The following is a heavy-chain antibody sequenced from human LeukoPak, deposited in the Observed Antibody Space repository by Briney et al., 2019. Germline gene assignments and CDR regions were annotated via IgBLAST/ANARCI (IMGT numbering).Heavy chain of an antibody. D-gene: IGHD2-2*01. V-gene: IGHV1-2*02. CDR3: ARVGTSFQSNWFDP. J-gene: IGHJ5*02. Sequence: ASVKVSCKASGYTFTGYYMHWVRQAPGQGLEWMGWINPNSGGTNYAQKFQGRVTMTRDTSISTAYMELSRLRSDDTAVYYCARVGTSFQSNWFDPWGQGTLVTVSS. CDR1: GYTFTGYY. CDR2: INPNSGGT.